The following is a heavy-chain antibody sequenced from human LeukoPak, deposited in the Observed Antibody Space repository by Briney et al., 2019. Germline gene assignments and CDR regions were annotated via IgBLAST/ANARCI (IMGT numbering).Heavy chain of an antibody. CDR3: ARHVRSGYNLLDY. CDR2: IYFSGSS. CDR1: GGSMSNYY. D-gene: IGHD5-24*01. Sequence: SETLSLTCTVSGGSMSNYYWSRIRQPPGKGLERIGYIYFSGSSNYNPSLKSRVTMSVDTSKNQFSLKLSSVTAADTAVYYCARHVRSGYNLLDYWGQGNLVTVSS. V-gene: IGHV4-59*08. J-gene: IGHJ4*02.